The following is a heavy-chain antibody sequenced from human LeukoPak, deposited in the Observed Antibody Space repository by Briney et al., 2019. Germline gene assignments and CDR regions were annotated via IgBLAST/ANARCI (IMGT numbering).Heavy chain of an antibody. J-gene: IGHJ5*02. Sequence: PSETLSLTCTVSGGSISSYYWSWIRQPPGKGLEWIGYIYYSGSTNYNPSLKSRVTISVDTSKNQFSLKLSSVTAADTAVYYCARESLFSVAEAGRWFDPWGQGTLVTVSS. D-gene: IGHD5/OR15-5a*01. V-gene: IGHV4-59*01. CDR1: GGSISSYY. CDR3: ARESLFSVAEAGRWFDP. CDR2: IYYSGST.